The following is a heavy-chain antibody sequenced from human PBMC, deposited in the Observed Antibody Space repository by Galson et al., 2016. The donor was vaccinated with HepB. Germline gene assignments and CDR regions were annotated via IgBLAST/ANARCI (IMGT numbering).Heavy chain of an antibody. Sequence: SLRLSCAASGFSFTTYSMNWVRQAPGKGLEWLSSIGGSGSSIDHADSVKGQFTISRDNSKNTLYLQMNTLRPEDTAVDYCAKLTVRGFSSSLFGYWGQGTLVTVSS. D-gene: IGHD6-13*01. J-gene: IGHJ4*02. CDR2: IGGSGSSI. V-gene: IGHV3-23*01. CDR1: GFSFTTYS. CDR3: AKLTVRGFSSSLFGY.